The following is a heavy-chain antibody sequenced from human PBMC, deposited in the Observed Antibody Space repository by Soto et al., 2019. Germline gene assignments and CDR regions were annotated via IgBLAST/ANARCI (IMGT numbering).Heavy chain of an antibody. CDR1: GYTFSSHW. Sequence: GESLKISCRGSGYTFSSHWIAWVRQMPGKGLEWMGIIYPDDSDTRYTPSFQGQVTISVDKSINTAYLQWDSLKASDTALYYCARHRRSGGSYRRGFAFWGQGTLVTVSS. D-gene: IGHD1-26*01. V-gene: IGHV5-51*01. CDR2: IYPDDSDT. J-gene: IGHJ4*02. CDR3: ARHRRSGGSYRRGFAF.